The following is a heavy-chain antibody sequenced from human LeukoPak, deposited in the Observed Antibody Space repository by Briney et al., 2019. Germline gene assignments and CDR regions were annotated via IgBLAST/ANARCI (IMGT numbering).Heavy chain of an antibody. CDR3: ASGGYSYGYSGFPPHY. D-gene: IGHD5-18*01. CDR2: IYYSGST. J-gene: IGHJ4*02. V-gene: IGHV4-39*01. Sequence: PSETLSLTCTVSGGSISSSSYYWGWIRQPPGKGLEWIGSIYYSGSTYYNPSLKSRVTISVDTSKNQFSLKLSSVTAADTAVYYCASGGYSYGYSGFPPHYWGQGTLVTVSS. CDR1: GGSISSSSYY.